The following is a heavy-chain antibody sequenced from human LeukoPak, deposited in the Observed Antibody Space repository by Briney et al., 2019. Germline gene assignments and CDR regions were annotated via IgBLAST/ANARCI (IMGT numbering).Heavy chain of an antibody. CDR2: IIPILGIA. CDR3: ARDPGITMVRGVIFYFDY. CDR1: GGTFSSYA. V-gene: IGHV1-69*04. D-gene: IGHD3-10*01. Sequence: GASVKVPCKASGGTFSSYAISWVRQAPGQGLEWMGRIIPILGIANYAQKFQGRVTITADKSTSTAYMELSSLRSEDTAVYYCARDPGITMVRGVIFYFDYWGQGTLVTVSS. J-gene: IGHJ4*02.